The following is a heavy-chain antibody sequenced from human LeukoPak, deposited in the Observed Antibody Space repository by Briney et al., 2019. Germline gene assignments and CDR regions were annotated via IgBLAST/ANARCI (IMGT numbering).Heavy chain of an antibody. Sequence: GGSLRLSCAASGFTFSSYEMNWVRQAPGKGLEWVSYISISGSTIYYADSVKGRFTISRDNAKNSLYLQMNSLRAEDTAVYYCAREDQGIVVVPAAPSAMDVWGKGTTVTVSS. CDR1: GFTFSSYE. V-gene: IGHV3-48*03. D-gene: IGHD2-2*01. J-gene: IGHJ6*03. CDR2: ISISGSTI. CDR3: AREDQGIVVVPAAPSAMDV.